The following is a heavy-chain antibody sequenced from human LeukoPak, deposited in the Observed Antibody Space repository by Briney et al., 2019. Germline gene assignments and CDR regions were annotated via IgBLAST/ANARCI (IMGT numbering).Heavy chain of an antibody. J-gene: IGHJ6*02. D-gene: IGHD2-15*01. V-gene: IGHV1-18*01. CDR3: ARDPNCSGGSCYSRVNYYYYGVDV. Sequence: GASVKVSCKASGYTFTSYGISWVRQAPGQGLEWMGWISAYNGNTNYAQKLQGRVTMTTDTSTSTTYMELRSLRSDDTAVYYCARDPNCSGGSCYSRVNYYYYGVDVWGQGTTVTVSS. CDR2: ISAYNGNT. CDR1: GYTFTSYG.